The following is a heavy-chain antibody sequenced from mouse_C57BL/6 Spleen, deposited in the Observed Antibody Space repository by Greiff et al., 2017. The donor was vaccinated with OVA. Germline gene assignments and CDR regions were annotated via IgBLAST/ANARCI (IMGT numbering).Heavy chain of an antibody. D-gene: IGHD2-5*01. Sequence: EVQLQQSGAELVRPGASVKLSCTASGFNIKDDYMHWVKQRPEQGLEWIGWIDPENGDTEYASKFQGKATITADTSSNTAYLQLSSLTSEDTAVYYCTTGYYSNFAYWGQGTLVTVSA. V-gene: IGHV14-4*01. J-gene: IGHJ3*01. CDR3: TTGYYSNFAY. CDR2: IDPENGDT. CDR1: GFNIKDDY.